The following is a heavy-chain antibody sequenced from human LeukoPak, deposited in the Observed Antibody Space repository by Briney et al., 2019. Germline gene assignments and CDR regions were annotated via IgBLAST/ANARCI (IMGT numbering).Heavy chain of an antibody. CDR2: ISAYNGNT. V-gene: IGHV1-18*01. CDR1: GYTFTSYG. Sequence: GASVKVSCKASGYTFTSYGISWVRQAPGQGLEWMGWISAYNGNTNYAQKLQGRVTMTTDTSTSTANMELRSLRSDDTAVYYCARDPRGYSVDYWGQGTLVTVSS. J-gene: IGHJ4*02. CDR3: ARDPRGYSVDY. D-gene: IGHD4-23*01.